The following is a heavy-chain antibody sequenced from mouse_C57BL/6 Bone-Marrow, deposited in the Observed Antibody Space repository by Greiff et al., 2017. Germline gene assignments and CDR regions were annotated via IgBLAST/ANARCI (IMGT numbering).Heavy chain of an antibody. V-gene: IGHV1-54*01. CDR2: INPGSGGT. Sequence: QVQLQQSGAELVRPGTSVKVSCKASGYAFTNYLIEWVKQRPGQGLEWIGVINPGSGGTNYNEKFKGKSTLTVDKSSSTAYMQLSSLTSEDSAVYYCARSMGYGRALYYFDYWGQGTTLTVAS. D-gene: IGHD1-1*01. CDR3: ARSMGYGRALYYFDY. J-gene: IGHJ2*01. CDR1: GYAFTNYL.